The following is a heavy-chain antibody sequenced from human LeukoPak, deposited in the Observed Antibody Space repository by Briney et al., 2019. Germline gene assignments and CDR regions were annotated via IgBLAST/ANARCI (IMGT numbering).Heavy chain of an antibody. J-gene: IGHJ5*02. CDR1: GFTFSSYA. CDR3: AKDRSPFDP. V-gene: IGHV3-23*01. Sequence: GRTLRISCAASGFTFSSYAMRWVRQAPGKGQEWVSAISGSGGSTSYAASVKGRFTMSRDNSKTTLYLQMISLRAEDTAVYYCAKDRSPFDPWGQGTLVTV. CDR2: ISGSGGST.